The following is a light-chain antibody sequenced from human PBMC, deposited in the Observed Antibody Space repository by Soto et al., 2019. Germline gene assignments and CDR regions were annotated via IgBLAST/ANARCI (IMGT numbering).Light chain of an antibody. CDR2: RAS. CDR3: QHYNFRPNS. Sequence: EILLTQSPGTLAVSRGEVATLSCRASQSVRDNLAWYQQKPGQAPRLFIYRASTRATGVPARFSCSGSGTELTLTISNLQYEDVTVYFCQHYNFRPNSLGQGT. J-gene: IGKJ2*01. CDR1: QSVRDN. V-gene: IGKV3-15*01.